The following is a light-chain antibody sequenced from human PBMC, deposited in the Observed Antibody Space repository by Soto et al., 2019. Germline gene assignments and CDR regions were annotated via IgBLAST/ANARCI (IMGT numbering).Light chain of an antibody. CDR1: SGDVGGYNY. J-gene: IGLJ3*02. CDR3: CSYAGSYIWV. CDR2: DVS. Sequence: QSVLTHPRSVSGSPGQSVTISCTGTSGDVGGYNYVSWYQQYPGKAPKLMIYDVSKRPSGVPDRLSGSKSGNTASLTISGLQTEDEADYYCCSYAGSYIWVFGGGTKLTVL. V-gene: IGLV2-11*01.